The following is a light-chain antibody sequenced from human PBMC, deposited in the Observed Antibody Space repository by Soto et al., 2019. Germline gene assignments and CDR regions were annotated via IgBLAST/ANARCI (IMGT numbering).Light chain of an antibody. Sequence: EIVLTQSPATLSVSPGERATLSCRASQSVSSLLAWYQQKPGQAPSLLIYGAATRATGIPARFSGSGSVTEFTLTITSLQSEDFAVYYCQQYNNWPFTFGPGTKVHIK. J-gene: IGKJ3*01. CDR1: QSVSSL. CDR2: GAA. CDR3: QQYNNWPFT. V-gene: IGKV3-15*01.